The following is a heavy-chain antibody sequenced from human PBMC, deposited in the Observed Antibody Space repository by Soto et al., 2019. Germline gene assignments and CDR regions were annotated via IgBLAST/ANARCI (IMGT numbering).Heavy chain of an antibody. J-gene: IGHJ6*02. CDR3: ARPFGMDV. CDR2: IYPADSNT. Sequence: GESLKISCQGSGYTFTSYWIGWVRQMPGKGLEWVAIIYPADSNTRYSPSFRGQVTISADESISIAYLQWSSLKASDTAIYYCARPFGMDVWGQGTTVTVPS. V-gene: IGHV5-51*01. CDR1: GYTFTSYW.